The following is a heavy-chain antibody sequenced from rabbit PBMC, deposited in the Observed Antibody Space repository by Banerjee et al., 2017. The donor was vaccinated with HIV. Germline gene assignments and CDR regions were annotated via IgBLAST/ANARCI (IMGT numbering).Heavy chain of an antibody. D-gene: IGHD2-1*01. CDR3: ARYNDGGYIYPAYGMDL. V-gene: IGHV1S40*01. CDR1: GFDFSSNLW. J-gene: IGHJ6*01. Sequence: QSLEESGGDLVKPGASLTLTCTASGFDFSSNLWMCWVRQAPGKGLEWIGCIYGTTSGSTYYASWVNGRFTISKTSSTTVTLQMTSLTAADTATYFCARYNDGGYIYPAYGMDLWGQGTLVTVS. CDR2: IYGTTSGST.